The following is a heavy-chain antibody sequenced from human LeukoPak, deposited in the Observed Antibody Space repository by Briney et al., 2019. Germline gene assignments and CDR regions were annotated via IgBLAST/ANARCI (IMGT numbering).Heavy chain of an antibody. V-gene: IGHV1-18*01. J-gene: IGHJ5*02. Sequence: ASVKVSCKASGGTFSSYALSWVRQAPGQGLEWMGWIHIYRGNTNYAQKFQGRVTMTTDTSTSTVYMEVRGLRSDDTAMYYCARDVGITVADSFDPWGQGTLVTVSS. D-gene: IGHD6-13*01. CDR2: IHIYRGNT. CDR1: GGTFSSYA. CDR3: ARDVGITVADSFDP.